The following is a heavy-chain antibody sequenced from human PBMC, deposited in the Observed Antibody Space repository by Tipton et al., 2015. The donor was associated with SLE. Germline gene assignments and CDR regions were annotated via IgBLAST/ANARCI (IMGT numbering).Heavy chain of an antibody. V-gene: IGHV4-59*12. CDR3: AREKWRWYFDL. Sequence: TLSLTCTVSGGSISSYYWSWIRQPPGKGLEWIGYIYYSGSTNYNPSLKSRVTISVDTSKNQFSLKLSSVTAADTAVYYCAREKWRWYFDLWGRGTLVTVSS. D-gene: IGHD5-12*01. CDR1: GGSISSYY. CDR2: IYYSGST. J-gene: IGHJ2*01.